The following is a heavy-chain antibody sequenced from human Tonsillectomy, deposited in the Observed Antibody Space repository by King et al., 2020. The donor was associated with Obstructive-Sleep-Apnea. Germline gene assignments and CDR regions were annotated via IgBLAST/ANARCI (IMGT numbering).Heavy chain of an antibody. CDR1: GFTFSDSC. D-gene: IGHD1-26*01. CDR3: ARPGVGASSIIEY. Sequence: VQLVESGGGVVQPGRSLRLSCAASGFTFSDSCMHWVRQTPGKGLEWVSFIRFDGSEIYYADSVKGRFTISRDNSRNTLYLHMNSLRVEDTAVYYCARPGVGASSIIEYWGQGTLVTVSS. J-gene: IGHJ4*02. V-gene: IGHV3-30*02. CDR2: IRFDGSEI.